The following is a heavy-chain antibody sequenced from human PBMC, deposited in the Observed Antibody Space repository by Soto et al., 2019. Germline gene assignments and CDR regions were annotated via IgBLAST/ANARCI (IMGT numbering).Heavy chain of an antibody. CDR3: ASPPYVASYFAH. CDR2: IYYSGST. J-gene: IGHJ4*02. V-gene: IGHV4-59*01. Sequence: SETLSLTCTVSGVSISSYYWSWIRQSPGKGLEWIGYIYYSGSTNYNPSLKSRMTISVDTSRNHLSLKLNSVTAADTAVYYCASPPYVASYFAHWGQEIRATV. D-gene: IGHD3-16*01. CDR1: GVSISSYY.